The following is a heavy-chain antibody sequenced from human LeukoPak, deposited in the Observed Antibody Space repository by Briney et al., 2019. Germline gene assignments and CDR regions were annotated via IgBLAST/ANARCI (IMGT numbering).Heavy chain of an antibody. CDR2: IYDRGPA. Sequence: SETLSLTCTVSGYAIISGGFSWNWIRQPPGKGLEWIGCIYDRGPAHYNPSLKSRFTISVDRPKNQFFPNVTYCARSRQASGLFSSWGQGTLVVVSS. J-gene: IGHJ5*02. CDR1: GYAIISGGFS. D-gene: IGHD2-21*01. V-gene: IGHV4-30-2*01. CDR3: SS.